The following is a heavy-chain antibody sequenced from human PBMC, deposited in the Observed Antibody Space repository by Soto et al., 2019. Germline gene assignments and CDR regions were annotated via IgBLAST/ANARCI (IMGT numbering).Heavy chain of an antibody. CDR3: AKDRRAGGNSAFYFDF. Sequence: FKVSNYAMSWVRQAPGKGLEWVSLISATGGGTYYADSVKGRFTISRDNSHNTLYLQVHSLTAEDTAVYYCAKDRRAGGNSAFYFDFWGQGAQVTVS. CDR1: FKVSNYA. D-gene: IGHD3-16*01. V-gene: IGHV3-23*01. J-gene: IGHJ4*02. CDR2: ISATGGGT.